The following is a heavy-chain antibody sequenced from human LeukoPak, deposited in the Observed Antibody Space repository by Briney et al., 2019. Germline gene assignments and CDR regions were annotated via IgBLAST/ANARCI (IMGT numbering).Heavy chain of an antibody. CDR2: ISGSGGST. D-gene: IGHD6-19*01. J-gene: IGHJ6*03. Sequence: GGSLGLSCAASGFTFSSYAMSWVRQAPGKGLEWVSAISGSGGSTYYADSVKGRFTISRDNSKNTLYLQMNSLRAEDTAVYYCAKGAVAGYYYYYYMDVWGKGTTVTVSS. CDR3: AKGAVAGYYYYYYMDV. CDR1: GFTFSSYA. V-gene: IGHV3-23*01.